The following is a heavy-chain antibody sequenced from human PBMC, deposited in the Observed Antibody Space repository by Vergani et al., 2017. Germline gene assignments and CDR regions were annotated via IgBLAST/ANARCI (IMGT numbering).Heavy chain of an antibody. Sequence: QVKLQESGPGLVKPSETLSLTCTVSGASVNSYYWSWIRQPPGKGLEWMGYVSFRGDTLYDPSVKGRVTISLNTSSNQFSLYLTSVTAADTAGYYCARSRIYYRAENPDYWGQGTLVTVSS. V-gene: IGHV4-59*02. D-gene: IGHD4/OR15-4a*01. CDR3: ARSRIYYRAENPDY. J-gene: IGHJ4*02. CDR1: GASVNSYY. CDR2: VSFRGDT.